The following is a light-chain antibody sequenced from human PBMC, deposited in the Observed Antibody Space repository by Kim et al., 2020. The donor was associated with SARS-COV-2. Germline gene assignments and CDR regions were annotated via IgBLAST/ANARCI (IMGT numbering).Light chain of an antibody. CDR1: KLGDKY. J-gene: IGLJ3*02. Sequence: SYELTQPPSVSVSPGQTATITCSGDKLGDKYVCWYQQKPGQSPVLVIYQDNKRPSRIPERFSGANSGDTATLTISGTQSMDEADYYCHAWDGNAAWVFGGGTKVTVL. CDR3: HAWDGNAAWV. CDR2: QDN. V-gene: IGLV3-1*01.